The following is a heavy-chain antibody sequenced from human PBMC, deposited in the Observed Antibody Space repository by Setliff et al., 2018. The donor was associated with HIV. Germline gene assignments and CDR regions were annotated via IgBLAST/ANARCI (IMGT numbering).Heavy chain of an antibody. CDR1: GDSVTSDSYY. Sequence: SETLSLTCTVSGDSVTSDSYYWNWIRQPAGKTLEWIGRIYFSGSTNYNPSLKSRVTISIDTSKNQLSLKLSSVTAADTAVYYCARDWAAPYYYGMDVWGQGTTGTAP. J-gene: IGHJ6*02. CDR2: IYFSGST. V-gene: IGHV4-61*02. D-gene: IGHD3-16*01. CDR3: ARDWAAPYYYGMDV.